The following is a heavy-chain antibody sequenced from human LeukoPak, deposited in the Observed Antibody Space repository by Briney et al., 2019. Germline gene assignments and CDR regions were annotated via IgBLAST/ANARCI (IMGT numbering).Heavy chain of an antibody. CDR2: INPSGGST. CDR1: GYTFTSYY. D-gene: IGHD2-2*01. V-gene: IGHV1-46*01. CDR3: ARSSPYIVVVPAATPAKTTNWFDP. J-gene: IGHJ5*02. Sequence: ASVKVSCKASGYTFTSYYMHWVRQAPGQGLEWMGIINPSGGSTSYAKKFQSRVTMTRDMSTSTVYMELSSLRSEDTAVYYCARSSPYIVVVPAATPAKTTNWFDPWGQGTLVTVSS.